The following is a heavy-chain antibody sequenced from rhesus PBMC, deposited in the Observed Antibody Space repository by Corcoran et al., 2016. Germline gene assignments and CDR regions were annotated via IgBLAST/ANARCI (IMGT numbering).Heavy chain of an antibody. V-gene: IGHV2-1*01. Sequence: QVTLKESGPALVKSTQTLTLTCNFSGFSLSTSGMGVGWIRQRPGKTLEWLANIYWDDDKRYSASLKSRLTISKDTSKNQVVLTMTNMDPVDTATYYCARRRSSDSDFDYWGQGVLVTVSS. CDR3: ARRRSSDSDFDY. CDR2: IYWDDDK. J-gene: IGHJ4*01. D-gene: IGHD4-29*01. CDR1: GFSLSTSGMG.